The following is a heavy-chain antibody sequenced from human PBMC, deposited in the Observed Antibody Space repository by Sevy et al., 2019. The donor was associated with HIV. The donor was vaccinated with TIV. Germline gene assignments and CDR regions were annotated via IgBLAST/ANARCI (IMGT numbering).Heavy chain of an antibody. CDR1: GGSFSGYY. J-gene: IGHJ3*02. V-gene: IGHV4-34*01. CDR3: ARDLSITQSFDSSGYYQNEAFDI. D-gene: IGHD3-22*01. CDR2: INHSGST. Sequence: SETLSLTCAVYGGSFSGYYWTWIRQPPGKGLEWIGEINHSGSTNYNPSLKSRVTISVDTSKNQFSLKLSSVTAADTAVYYCARDLSITQSFDSSGYYQNEAFDIWGQGTMVTVSS.